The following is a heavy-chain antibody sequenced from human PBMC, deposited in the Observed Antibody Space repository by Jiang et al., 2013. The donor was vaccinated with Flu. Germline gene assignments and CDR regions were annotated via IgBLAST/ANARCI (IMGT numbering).Heavy chain of an antibody. V-gene: IGHV1-69*01. Sequence: SCKASGGTFSSYAISWVRQAPGQGLEWMGGIIPIFGTANYAQKFQGRVTITADESTSTAYMELSSLRSEDTAVYYCASGAVAGTDYYYGMDVWGQGTTVTASS. CDR1: GGTFSSYA. J-gene: IGHJ6*02. CDR2: IIPIFGTA. D-gene: IGHD6-19*01. CDR3: ASGAVAGTDYYYGMDV.